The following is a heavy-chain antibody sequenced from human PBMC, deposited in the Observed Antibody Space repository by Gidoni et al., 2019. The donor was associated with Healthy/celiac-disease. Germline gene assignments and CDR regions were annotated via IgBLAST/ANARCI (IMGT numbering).Heavy chain of an antibody. J-gene: IGHJ4*02. CDR1: GGSISSYY. V-gene: IGHV4-59*01. CDR3: ARDRGGYVAGAFDS. D-gene: IGHD5-12*01. CDR2: IYYSGST. Sequence: QVQLQESGPGLVKPSETLSLTCTVSGGSISSYYWSWIRQPPGKGLEWIGYIYYSGSTNYNPSLKSPVTISVDTSKNQFSLKVNSVTAADTAGYYCARDRGGYVAGAFDSWGQGTLVTVSS.